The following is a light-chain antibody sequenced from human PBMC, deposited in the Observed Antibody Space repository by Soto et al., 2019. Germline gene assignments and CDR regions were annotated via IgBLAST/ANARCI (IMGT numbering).Light chain of an antibody. V-gene: IGKV3-11*01. CDR2: DAS. J-gene: IGKJ5*01. Sequence: VMTQSPDTLSLSPGERATLSCRASETVRSNLAWYQQKPGQAPRLLIYDASNRATGIPARFSGSGSGTDFTLTISSLEPEDFAVYYCQQRSNWPPPPITFGQGHDWR. CDR1: ETVRSN. CDR3: QQRSNWPPPPIT.